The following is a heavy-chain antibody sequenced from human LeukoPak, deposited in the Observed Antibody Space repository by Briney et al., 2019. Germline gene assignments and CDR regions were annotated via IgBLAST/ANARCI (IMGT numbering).Heavy chain of an antibody. CDR1: GFTFSSYA. D-gene: IGHD3-22*01. CDR3: ARGIVVVA. V-gene: IGHV3-53*01. CDR2: IYSGGST. Sequence: PGGSLRLSCAASGFTFSSYAMSWVRQAPGKGLEWVSVIYSGGSTYYADSVKGRFTISRDNSKNTLYLQMNSLRAEDTAVYYCARGIVVVAWGQGTLVTVSS. J-gene: IGHJ5*02.